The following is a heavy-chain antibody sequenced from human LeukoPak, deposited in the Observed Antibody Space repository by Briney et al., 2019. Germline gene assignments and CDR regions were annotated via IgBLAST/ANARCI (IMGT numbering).Heavy chain of an antibody. V-gene: IGHV1-46*01. CDR2: INPRGGST. J-gene: IGHJ5*02. D-gene: IGHD3-22*01. Sequence: ASVKVSCKASGYIFTTYYMHWLRQAPGQGPEWMGIINPRGGSTDYAQKFQGRVTMTSDTSTSTVYMELKSLRSDDTAVYYCARDGRHRYYYDSSGFYGSWFDPWGQGTLVTVSS. CDR3: ARDGRHRYYYDSSGFYGSWFDP. CDR1: GYIFTTYY.